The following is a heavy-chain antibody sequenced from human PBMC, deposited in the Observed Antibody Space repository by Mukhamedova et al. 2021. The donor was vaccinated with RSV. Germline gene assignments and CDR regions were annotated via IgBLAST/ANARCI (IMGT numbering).Heavy chain of an antibody. CDR2: INAGNGNT. CDR3: ARGYCSSTSCYKDDAFDI. D-gene: IGHD2-2*02. J-gene: IGHJ3*02. V-gene: IGHV1-3*01. Sequence: INAGNGNTKYSQKFQGRVTITRDTSASTAYMELSSLRSEDTAVYYCARGYCSSTSCYKDDAFDIWGQGTMVTVSS.